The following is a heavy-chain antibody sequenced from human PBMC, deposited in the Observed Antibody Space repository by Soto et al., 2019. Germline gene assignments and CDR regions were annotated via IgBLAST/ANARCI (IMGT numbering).Heavy chain of an antibody. D-gene: IGHD4-17*01. Sequence: QLQLQESGPGLVKPSETLSLTCTVSGGSISSSSYYWGWIRQPPGKGLEWIGRIYYSGSTYYNPSLKSRVTISVDTSKNQFSLKLSSVTAADTAVYYCARLFRDYGDYGIPHFDYWGQGTLVTVSS. CDR2: IYYSGST. CDR3: ARLFRDYGDYGIPHFDY. V-gene: IGHV4-39*01. CDR1: GGSISSSSYY. J-gene: IGHJ4*02.